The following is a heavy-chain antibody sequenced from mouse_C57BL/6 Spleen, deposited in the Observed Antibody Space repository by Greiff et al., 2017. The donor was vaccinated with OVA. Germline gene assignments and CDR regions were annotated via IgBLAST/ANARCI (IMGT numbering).Heavy chain of an antibody. CDR3: ARGGDWAFDY. D-gene: IGHD2-13*01. J-gene: IGHJ2*01. V-gene: IGHV1-42*01. Sequence: VQLQQSGPELVKPGASVKISCKASGYSFTGYYMNWVKQSPEKSLEWIGEINPSTGGTTYNQKFKAKATLTVDKSSSTAYMQLKSLTSEDSAVYYCARGGDWAFDYWGQGTTLTVSS. CDR1: GYSFTGYY. CDR2: INPSTGGT.